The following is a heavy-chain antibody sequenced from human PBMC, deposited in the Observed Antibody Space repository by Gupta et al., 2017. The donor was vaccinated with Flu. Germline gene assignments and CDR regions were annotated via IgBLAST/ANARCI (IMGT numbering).Heavy chain of an antibody. Sequence: EVQLVETGGGLIQPGGSLRLSCAASGFTVSTNFMSWVRQAPGKGLEWVSVIYGGGSTYYADSVKGRFTISRDNSKNTLYLQMISLTGEDTAVYYCARSHSADYSYAFDIWGQGTMVTVSS. CDR1: GFTVSTNF. CDR3: ARSHSADYSYAFDI. V-gene: IGHV3-53*02. CDR2: IYGGGST. J-gene: IGHJ3*02. D-gene: IGHD3-22*01.